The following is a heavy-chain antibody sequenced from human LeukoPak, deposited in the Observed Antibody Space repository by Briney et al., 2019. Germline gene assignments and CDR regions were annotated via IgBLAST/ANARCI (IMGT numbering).Heavy chain of an antibody. Sequence: PGGSLRLSCADSGFTFSSYAMSWVRQAPGKGLEWVSAISGSGGSTYYADYVKGRFTISRDNSKNTLYLQMNSLRAEDTAVYYCAKYTDDYSDYWGQGTLVTVSS. V-gene: IGHV3-23*01. D-gene: IGHD5-24*01. CDR2: ISGSGGST. CDR1: GFTFSSYA. J-gene: IGHJ4*02. CDR3: AKYTDDYSDY.